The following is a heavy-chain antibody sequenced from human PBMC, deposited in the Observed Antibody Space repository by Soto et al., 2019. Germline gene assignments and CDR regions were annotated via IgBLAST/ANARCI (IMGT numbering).Heavy chain of an antibody. CDR2: LGGNGFTT. D-gene: IGHD2-2*01. J-gene: IGHJ6*04. CDR1: GFTFGSYA. CDR3: AKDLRPSLIFFYGMDV. Sequence: EVQLLESGGGLVQPGGSLRLSCVVSGFTFGSYAMSWVRQAPEKGPEWVAILGGNGFTTYYADSVKGRFTISGDKSKSTVYMQMNILRADDTGEYYCAKDLRPSLIFFYGMDVWGRGTSVTVSS. V-gene: IGHV3-23*01.